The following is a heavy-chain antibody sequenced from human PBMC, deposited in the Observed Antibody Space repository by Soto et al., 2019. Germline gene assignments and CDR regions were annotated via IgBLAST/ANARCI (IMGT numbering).Heavy chain of an antibody. CDR2: IYHSGST. V-gene: IGHV4-30-2*01. Sequence: SETLSLTCAVSGGSISSGGYSWSWIRQPPGKGLEWIGYIYHSGSTYYNPSLKSRVTISVDRSKNQFSLKLSSVTAADTAVYYCARGVYGDYDWAYWGQGTLVTVSS. J-gene: IGHJ4*02. CDR3: ARGVYGDYDWAY. D-gene: IGHD4-17*01. CDR1: GGSISSGGYS.